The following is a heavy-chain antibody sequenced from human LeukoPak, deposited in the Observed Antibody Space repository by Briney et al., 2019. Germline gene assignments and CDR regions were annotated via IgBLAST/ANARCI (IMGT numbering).Heavy chain of an antibody. CDR3: ARGVPYYYDSSGYYAGYYFDY. V-gene: IGHV4-59*01. CDR1: GGSISSYY. CDR2: IYYSGST. D-gene: IGHD3-22*01. J-gene: IGHJ4*02. Sequence: SETPSLTCTVSGGSISSYYWSWIRQPPGKGLEWIGYIYYSGSTNYNPSLKSRVTISVDTSKNQFSLKLSSVTAADTAVYYCARGVPYYYDSSGYYAGYYFDYWGQGTLVTVSS.